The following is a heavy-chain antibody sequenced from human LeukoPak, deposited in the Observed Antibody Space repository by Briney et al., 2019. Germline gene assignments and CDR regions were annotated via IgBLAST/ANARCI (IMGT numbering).Heavy chain of an antibody. CDR2: ISAYNGNT. D-gene: IGHD3-3*01. V-gene: IGHV1-18*01. CDR1: GYTFTSYD. J-gene: IGHJ5*02. Sequence: ASVKVSCKASGYTFTSYDINWVRQATGQGLEWMGWISAYNGNTNYARKLQGRVTMTTDTSTSTAYMEPRSLRSDDTAVYYCARHQYYDFWSGYYFDGWGQGTLVTVSS. CDR3: ARHQYYDFWSGYYFDG.